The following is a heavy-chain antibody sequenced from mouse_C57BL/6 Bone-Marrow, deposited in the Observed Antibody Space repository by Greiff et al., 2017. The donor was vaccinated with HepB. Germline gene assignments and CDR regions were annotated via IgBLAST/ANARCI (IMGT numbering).Heavy chain of an antibody. V-gene: IGHV5-9-1*02. CDR3: TREDYGSSYEAYWYFDV. CDR1: GFTFSSYA. D-gene: IGHD1-1*01. Sequence: EVHLVESGEGLVKPGGSLKLSCAASGFTFSSYAMSWVRQTPEKRLEWVAYISSGGDYIYYADTVKGRFTISRDNARNTLYLQMSSLKSEDTAMYYCTREDYGSSYEAYWYFDVWGTGTTVTVSS. CDR2: ISSGGDYI. J-gene: IGHJ1*03.